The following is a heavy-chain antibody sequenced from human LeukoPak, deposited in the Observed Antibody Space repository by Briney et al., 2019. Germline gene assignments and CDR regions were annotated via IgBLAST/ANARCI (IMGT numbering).Heavy chain of an antibody. CDR1: GFTFSSYG. D-gene: IGHD6-19*01. J-gene: IGHJ4*02. CDR3: ARDKQWLVHILDY. CDR2: IWYDGSNK. V-gene: IGHV3-33*01. Sequence: GGSLRLSCAASGFTFSSYGMHWDRQAPGKGLEWVAVIWYDGSNKYYADSVKGRFTISRDNSKNTLYLQMNSLRAEDTAVYYCARDKQWLVHILDYWGQGTLVTVSS.